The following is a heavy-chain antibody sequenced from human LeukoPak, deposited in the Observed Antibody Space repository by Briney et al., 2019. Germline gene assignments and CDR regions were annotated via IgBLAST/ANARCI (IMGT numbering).Heavy chain of an antibody. V-gene: IGHV4-34*01. CDR3: ARGRRIDSSGYGFSYYYYYGMDV. J-gene: IGHJ6*02. D-gene: IGHD3-22*01. CDR1: GGSFSGYY. CDR2: INHSGST. Sequence: SETLSLTCAVYGGSFSGYYWSWIRQPPGKGLEWIGEINHSGSTNYNPSLKSRVTISVDTSKNQFSLKLGSVTAADTAVYYCARGRRIDSSGYGFSYYYYYGMDVWGQGTTVTVSS.